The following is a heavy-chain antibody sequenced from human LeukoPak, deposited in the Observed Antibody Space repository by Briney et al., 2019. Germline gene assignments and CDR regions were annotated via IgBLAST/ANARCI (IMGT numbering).Heavy chain of an antibody. V-gene: IGHV3-21*01. CDR3: TRDSSSSLYYFDY. CDR2: TSSDSNYI. J-gene: IGHJ4*02. Sequence: GGSLRLSCAASGFTFSNYRMNWVRQAPGKGLEWVSSTSSDSNYIYYADSVKGRFTISRDNAKNSLYLQMNSLRAEDTAVYYCTRDSSSSLYYFDYWGQGTLVTVSS. CDR1: GFTFSNYR. D-gene: IGHD6-6*01.